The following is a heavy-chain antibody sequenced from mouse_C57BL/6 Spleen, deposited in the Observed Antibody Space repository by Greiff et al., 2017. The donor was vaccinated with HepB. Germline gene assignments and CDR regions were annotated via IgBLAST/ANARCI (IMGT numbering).Heavy chain of an antibody. CDR2: IYPGDGDT. D-gene: IGHD1-1*01. J-gene: IGHJ3*01. CDR3: ARADYGSSPGFAY. V-gene: IGHV1-82*01. CDR1: GYAFSSSW. Sequence: QVQLQQSGPELVKPGASVKISCKASGYAFSSSWMNWVKQRPGKGLEWIGRIYPGDGDTNYNGKFKGKATLTADKSSSTAYMQLSSLTSEDSAVYFWARADYGSSPGFAYWGQGTLVTVSA.